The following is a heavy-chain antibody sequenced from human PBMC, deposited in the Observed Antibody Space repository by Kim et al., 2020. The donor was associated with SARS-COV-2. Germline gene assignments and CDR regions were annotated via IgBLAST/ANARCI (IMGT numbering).Heavy chain of an antibody. CDR1: GFTFSRNG. J-gene: IGHJ3*02. Sequence: GGSLRLSCAASGFTFSRNGMHWVRQAPGKGLEWLAFISYDQTDKYYADSVKGRFAVSRDNSKNTLYLQMNSLRAEDTAVYYCAKEGFGDFHSFDMWNQGT. V-gene: IGHV3-30*18. CDR2: ISYDQTDK. CDR3: AKEGFGDFHSFDM. D-gene: IGHD3-10*01.